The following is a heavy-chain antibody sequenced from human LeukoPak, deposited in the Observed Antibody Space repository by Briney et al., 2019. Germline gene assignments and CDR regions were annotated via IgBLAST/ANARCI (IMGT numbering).Heavy chain of an antibody. CDR3: ARGQDTAMVTWNYFDY. D-gene: IGHD5-18*01. Sequence: PSETLSLTCAVSGGSISSGGYSWSWIRQPPGKGLEWIGYIYHSGSTYYNPSLKSRVTISVDRSKNQLSLKLSSVTAADTAVYYCARGQDTAMVTWNYFDYWGQGTLVTVSS. V-gene: IGHV4-30-2*01. J-gene: IGHJ4*02. CDR2: IYHSGST. CDR1: GGSISSGGYS.